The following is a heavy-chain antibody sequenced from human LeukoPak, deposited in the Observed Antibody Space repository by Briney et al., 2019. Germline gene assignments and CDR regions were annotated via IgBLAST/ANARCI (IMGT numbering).Heavy chain of an antibody. CDR2: ISGSGGST. CDR1: GFTFSSYA. Sequence: GGSLRLSCAASGFTFSSYAMSWVRQAPGKGLEWVSAISGSGGSTYYADSVKGRFTISRDNSKNTLYLQMNSLRAEDTAVYYCAKAPVRGVIIRLYYYYMDVWGKGTTVTVSS. V-gene: IGHV3-23*01. CDR3: AKAPVRGVIIRLYYYYMDV. J-gene: IGHJ6*03. D-gene: IGHD3-10*01.